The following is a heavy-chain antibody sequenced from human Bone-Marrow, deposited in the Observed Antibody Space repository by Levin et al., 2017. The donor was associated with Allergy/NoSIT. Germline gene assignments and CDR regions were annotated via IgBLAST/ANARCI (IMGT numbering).Heavy chain of an antibody. Sequence: GESLKISCVASGFTFSSYGMHWVRQAPGKGLEWVAGIFYDGTNTNYVDSVKGRFTISRDNSKNTLYLQINNVRAEDSALYYCARDARCTAGICYSDFFDPWGQGTRVTVSS. V-gene: IGHV3-33*01. D-gene: IGHD2-8*02. CDR3: ARDARCTAGICYSDFFDP. J-gene: IGHJ5*02. CDR2: IFYDGTNT. CDR1: GFTFSSYG.